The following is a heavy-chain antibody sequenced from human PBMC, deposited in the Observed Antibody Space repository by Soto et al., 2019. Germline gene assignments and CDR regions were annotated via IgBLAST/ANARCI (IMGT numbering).Heavy chain of an antibody. CDR3: ARDSLNGDYDWYFDL. CDR1: GGSISSSNW. D-gene: IGHD4-17*01. Sequence: QVQLQESGPGLVKPSGTLSLTCAVSGGSISSSNWWSWVRQPPGKGLEWIGEIYHSGRTNYNPSHKSRVTITVDKSKNQFSLKLSSVTAADTAVYYCARDSLNGDYDWYFDLWGRGTLVTVSS. CDR2: IYHSGRT. V-gene: IGHV4-4*02. J-gene: IGHJ2*01.